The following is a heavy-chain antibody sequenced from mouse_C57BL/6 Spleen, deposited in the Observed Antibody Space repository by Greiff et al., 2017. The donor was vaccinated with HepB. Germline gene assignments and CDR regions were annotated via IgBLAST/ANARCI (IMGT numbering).Heavy chain of an antibody. V-gene: IGHV1-82*01. Sequence: VKLQQSGPELVKPGASVKISCKASGYAFSSSWMNWVKQRPGKGLEWIGRIYPGDGDTNYNGKFKGKATLTADKSSSTAYMQLSSLTSEDSAVYFCAIIYYYAMDYWGQGTSVTVSS. CDR2: IYPGDGDT. CDR3: AIIYYYAMDY. CDR1: GYAFSSSW. J-gene: IGHJ4*01.